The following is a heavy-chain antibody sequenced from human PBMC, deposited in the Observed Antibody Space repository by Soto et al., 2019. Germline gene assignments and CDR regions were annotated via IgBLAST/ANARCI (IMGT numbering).Heavy chain of an antibody. CDR3: ARGRQWLPDYYDYYMDV. J-gene: IGHJ6*03. Sequence: QVQLVQSGAEVKKPGASVKVSCKASGYTFTGYYMHWVRQAPGQGLAWMGWINPNSGGTNYAQKFQGWVTMTRDASISTAYMELSRLRSDDTAVYYCARGRQWLPDYYDYYMDVWGKGTTVTVSS. CDR2: INPNSGGT. V-gene: IGHV1-2*04. CDR1: GYTFTGYY. D-gene: IGHD6-19*01.